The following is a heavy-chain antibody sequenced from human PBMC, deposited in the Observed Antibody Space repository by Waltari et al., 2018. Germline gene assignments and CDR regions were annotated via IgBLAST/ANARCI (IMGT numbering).Heavy chain of an antibody. CDR3: AKDLIGDYYDSSGLDY. V-gene: IGHV3-30*18. D-gene: IGHD3-22*01. J-gene: IGHJ4*02. CDR1: GFTFSSYG. Sequence: QVQLVESGGGVVQPGRSLRLSCAASGFTFSSYGMPWVRRAPGKGLEWVAVISYDGSNKYYADSVKGRFTISRDNSKNTLYLQMNSLRAEDTAVYYCAKDLIGDYYDSSGLDYWGQGTLVTVSS. CDR2: ISYDGSNK.